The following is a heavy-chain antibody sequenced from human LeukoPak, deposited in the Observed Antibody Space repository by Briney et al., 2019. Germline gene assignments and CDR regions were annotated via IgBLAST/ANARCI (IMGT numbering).Heavy chain of an antibody. J-gene: IGHJ5*02. V-gene: IGHV4-34*01. Sequence: SETLSLTCAVYGGSFSGYYWSWIRQPPGKGLEWIGEIYHSGSTNYNPSLKSRVTISVDKSKNQFSLKLSSVTAADTAVYYCARAVYSSSWYGTNWFDPWGQGTLVTVSS. CDR1: GGSFSGYY. CDR2: IYHSGST. D-gene: IGHD6-13*01. CDR3: ARAVYSSSWYGTNWFDP.